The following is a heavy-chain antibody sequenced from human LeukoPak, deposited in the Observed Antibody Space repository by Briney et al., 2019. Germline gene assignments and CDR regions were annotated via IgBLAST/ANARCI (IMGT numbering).Heavy chain of an antibody. CDR3: ARRRGSGKANFVY. Sequence: SETLSLTCTVSGGSISSSSYYWGWIRQPPGKGLEWIGSIYYGGSTYYNPSLKSRVTISVDTSKNQFSLKLSSVTAADTAVYYCARRRGSGKANFVYWGQGTLVTVSS. J-gene: IGHJ4*02. D-gene: IGHD1-26*01. CDR1: GGSISSSSYY. CDR2: IYYGGST. V-gene: IGHV4-39*01.